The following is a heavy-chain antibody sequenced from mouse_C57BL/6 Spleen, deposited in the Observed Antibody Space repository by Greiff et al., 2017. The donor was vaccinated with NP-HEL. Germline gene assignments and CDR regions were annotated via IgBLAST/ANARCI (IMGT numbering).Heavy chain of an antibody. J-gene: IGHJ3*01. CDR3: AIYWDGGFAY. V-gene: IGHV1-47*01. D-gene: IGHD4-1*01. CDR1: GYTFTTYP. CDR2: FNPYNDDT. Sequence: LVESGAELVKPGASVKMSCKASGYTFTTYPIEWMKQNHGKSLEWIGNFNPYNDDTKYNEKFKGKATLTVEKSSSTVYLELSRLTSDDSAVYYCAIYWDGGFAYWGQGTLVTVSA.